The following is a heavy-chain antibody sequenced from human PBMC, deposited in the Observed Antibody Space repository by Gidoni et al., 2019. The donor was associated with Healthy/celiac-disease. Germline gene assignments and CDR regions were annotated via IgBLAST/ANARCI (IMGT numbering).Heavy chain of an antibody. D-gene: IGHD2-2*02. Sequence: QVQLQQWGAGLLKPSETLSLTCAVYGGSFSGYYWRWIRQPPGKGLEWIGEINHSGSTNYNPSLKSRVTISVDTSKNQFSLKLSSVTAADTAVYYCARGEKDIVVVPAAIWAGDYMDVWGKGTTITVSS. CDR1: GGSFSGYY. V-gene: IGHV4-34*01. J-gene: IGHJ6*03. CDR3: ARGEKDIVVVPAAIWAGDYMDV. CDR2: INHSGST.